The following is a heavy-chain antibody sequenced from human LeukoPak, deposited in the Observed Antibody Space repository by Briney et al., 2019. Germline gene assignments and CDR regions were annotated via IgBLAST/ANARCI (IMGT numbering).Heavy chain of an antibody. V-gene: IGHV5-10-1*01. D-gene: IGHD6-19*01. CDR3: ARHEGGSAWRFDY. CDR1: GFSFTSYW. J-gene: IGHJ4*02. Sequence: GESLRISCKGSGFSFTSYWISWVRQMPGKGLEWMGRIDPSDSYTNYSPSFQGHVTISADKSISTAYLQWSSLKASDTAMYYCARHEGGSAWRFDYWGQGTLVTVSS. CDR2: IDPSDSYT.